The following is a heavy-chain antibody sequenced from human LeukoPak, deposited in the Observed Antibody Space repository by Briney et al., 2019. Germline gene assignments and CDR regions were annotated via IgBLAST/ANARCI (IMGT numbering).Heavy chain of an antibody. CDR1: GYTFTSYA. CDR2: INAGNGNT. D-gene: IGHD3-10*01. CDR3: ARDRRTYYYGSGSLRFDP. Sequence: ASVKVSCKASGYTFTSYAMHWVRQAPGQRLEWMGWINAGNGNTKYSQKFQGRVTITRDTSASTAYMELSSLRSEDTAVYYWARDRRTYYYGSGSLRFDPWGQGTLVTVSS. J-gene: IGHJ5*02. V-gene: IGHV1-3*01.